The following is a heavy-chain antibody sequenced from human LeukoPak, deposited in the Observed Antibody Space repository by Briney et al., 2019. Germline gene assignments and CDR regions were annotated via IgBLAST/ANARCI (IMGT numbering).Heavy chain of an antibody. V-gene: IGHV1-69*04. CDR2: IIPILGVA. CDR3: ARDPRSEYYDILTGYYLDI. Sequence: SVKVSCKASGVTISSYAISWVRQAPGQGLEWMGRIIPILGVANHAQKFQGRLTITADKSTSTVFMELSSLGSEDTAVYYCARDPRSEYYDILTGYYLDIWGQGTMVTVSS. J-gene: IGHJ3*02. D-gene: IGHD3-9*01. CDR1: GVTISSYA.